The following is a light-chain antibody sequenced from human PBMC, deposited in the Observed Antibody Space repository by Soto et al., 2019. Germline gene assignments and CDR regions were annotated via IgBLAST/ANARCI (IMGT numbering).Light chain of an antibody. V-gene: IGKV2-30*02. CDR2: KVS. CDR1: QSLVHSNGGTF. Sequence: DVVMTQSPLSLPVTLGQPASISCRSSQSLVHSNGGTFLNWFQQRPGQSPRRPIYKVSNRDSGVRDRFSGSASGTDFTLKISRVEAEDVGVYYCVQATLWPYTFGQGTKLEMK. J-gene: IGKJ2*01. CDR3: VQATLWPYT.